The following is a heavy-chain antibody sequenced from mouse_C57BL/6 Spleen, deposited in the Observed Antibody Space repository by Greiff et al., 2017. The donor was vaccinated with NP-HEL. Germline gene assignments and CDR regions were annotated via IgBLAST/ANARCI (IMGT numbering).Heavy chain of an antibody. CDR3: AREGLLRERYFDY. D-gene: IGHD1-1*01. V-gene: IGHV1-82*01. J-gene: IGHJ2*01. CDR2: IYPGDGDT. Sequence: VQLQQSGPELVKPGASVKISCKASGYAFSSSWMNWVKQRPGKGLEWIGRIYPGDGDTNYNGKVKGKATLTADKSSSTAYMQLSSLTSEDSAVYFCAREGLLRERYFDYWGQGTTLTVSS. CDR1: GYAFSSSW.